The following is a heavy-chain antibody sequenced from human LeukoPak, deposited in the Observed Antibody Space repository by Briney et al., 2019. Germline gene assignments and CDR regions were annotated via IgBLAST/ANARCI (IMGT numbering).Heavy chain of an antibody. CDR2: IYYSGST. CDR1: GGSISSYY. CDR3: ARVVGVDHGLSGGQNYYYYMDV. J-gene: IGHJ6*03. D-gene: IGHD4-17*01. Sequence: SETLSLTCTVSGGSISSYYWSWIRQPPGKGLEWIGYIYYSGSTNYNPSLKSRVTISVDTSKNQFSLKLSSVTAADTAVYYCARVVGVDHGLSGGQNYYYYMDVWGKGTTVTVSS. V-gene: IGHV4-59*01.